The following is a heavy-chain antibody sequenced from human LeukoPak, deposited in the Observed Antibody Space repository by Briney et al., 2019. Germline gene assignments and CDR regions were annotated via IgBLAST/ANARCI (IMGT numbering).Heavy chain of an antibody. Sequence: SVKVSCKASGGTFSSYAISWVRQAPGQGLEWMGRIIPILGIANYAQKFQGRVTITADKSTSTAYMELSSLRSEDTAVYYCARGAAYYDFWSGYEKDFWFDPWGQGTLVTVSS. V-gene: IGHV1-69*04. CDR1: GGTFSSYA. J-gene: IGHJ5*02. CDR3: ARGAAYYDFWSGYEKDFWFDP. D-gene: IGHD3-3*01. CDR2: IIPILGIA.